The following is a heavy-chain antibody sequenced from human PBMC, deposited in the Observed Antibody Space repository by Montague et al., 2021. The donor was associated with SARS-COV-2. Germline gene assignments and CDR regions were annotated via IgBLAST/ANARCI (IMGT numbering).Heavy chain of an antibody. J-gene: IGHJ5*02. CDR2: IYYSGST. D-gene: IGHD3-3*01. Sequence: SETLSLTCTVSGGSISSSSYYWGWIRQPPGKGLEWIGSIYYSGSTYYNPSLKSRVTISVDTSKNQFSLKLSSVTAADTAVYYCARGNARITIFGVEARWFDPWGQGTLVTVSS. V-gene: IGHV4-39*01. CDR1: GGSISSSSYY. CDR3: ARGNARITIFGVEARWFDP.